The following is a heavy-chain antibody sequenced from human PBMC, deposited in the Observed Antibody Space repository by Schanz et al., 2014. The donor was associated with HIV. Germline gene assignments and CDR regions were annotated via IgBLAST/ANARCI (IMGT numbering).Heavy chain of an antibody. CDR1: GFTFSSYG. D-gene: IGHD4-17*01. J-gene: IGHJ6*02. Sequence: VQLLESGGGLVQPGGSLRLSCAASGFTFSSYGMHWVRQAPGKGLEWVAVISFDGGEKHYADSAKGRFTISRDNSKNXXYLQMNSLRAEDTAVYYCAKGARAHKVTTGVDVWGPGTTVTVSS. CDR2: ISFDGGEK. V-gene: IGHV3-30*18. CDR3: AKGARAHKVTTGVDV.